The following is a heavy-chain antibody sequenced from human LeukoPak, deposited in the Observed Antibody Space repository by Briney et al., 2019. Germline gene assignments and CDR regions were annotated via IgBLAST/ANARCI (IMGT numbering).Heavy chain of an antibody. D-gene: IGHD6-13*01. Sequence: SETLSLTCTVFGGSISSYYWSWIRQPPGKGLEWIGYIYYSGSTNYNPSLKSRVTISVDTSKNQFSLKLSSVTAADTAVYYCARQNIAAAVTWDYWGQGTLVTVSS. CDR1: GGSISSYY. CDR3: ARQNIAAAVTWDY. CDR2: IYYSGST. J-gene: IGHJ4*02. V-gene: IGHV4-59*01.